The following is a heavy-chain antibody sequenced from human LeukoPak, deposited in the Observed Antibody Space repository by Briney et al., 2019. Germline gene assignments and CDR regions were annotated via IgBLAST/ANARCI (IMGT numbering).Heavy chain of an antibody. CDR3: SCSNTNY. CDR2: ISYDGSNK. V-gene: IGHV3-30-3*01. CDR1: GFTFSSYA. D-gene: IGHD2-2*01. J-gene: IGHJ4*02. Sequence: SGGSLRLSCAASGFTFSSYAMHWVRQAPGKGLEWVAVISYDGSNKYYADSVKGRFTISRDNSKNTLYLQMNSLRAEDTAVYYCSCSNTNYWGQGTLVIVSS.